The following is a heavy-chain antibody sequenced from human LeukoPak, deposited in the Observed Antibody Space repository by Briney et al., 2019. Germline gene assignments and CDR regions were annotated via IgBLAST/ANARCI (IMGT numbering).Heavy chain of an antibody. CDR2: IYYSGST. V-gene: IGHV4-59*08. J-gene: IGHJ3*02. CDR3: ASLSPTVTTGDAFDI. Sequence: SETLSLTCTVSGGSIGSYYWSWLRQPPEKGLEWSGYIYYSGSTNYNPSLKSRVTISVDTTKHQFSLKLSSVTAADTAVYYCASLSPTVTTGDAFDIWGQGTMVTVSS. D-gene: IGHD4-17*01. CDR1: GGSIGSYY.